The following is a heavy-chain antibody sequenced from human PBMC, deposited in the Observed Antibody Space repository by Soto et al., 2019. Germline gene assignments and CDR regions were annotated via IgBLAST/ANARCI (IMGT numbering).Heavy chain of an antibody. CDR1: GLTVSNNY. CDR2: IYSGGST. Sequence: EVHLVESGGGLIQPGGSLRLSCAASGLTVSNNYMSWVRQAPGKGLEWVSIIYSGGSTYYADSVTGRFTISRDNSKNTLYRQMDSLRAEDTAVYYCARAFNWNDAYFDYWGQGTLVTVSS. V-gene: IGHV3-53*01. CDR3: ARAFNWNDAYFDY. D-gene: IGHD1-1*01. J-gene: IGHJ4*02.